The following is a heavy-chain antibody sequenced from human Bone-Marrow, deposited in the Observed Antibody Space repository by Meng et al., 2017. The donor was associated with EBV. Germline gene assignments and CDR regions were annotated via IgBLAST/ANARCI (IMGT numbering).Heavy chain of an antibody. D-gene: IGHD6-19*01. J-gene: IGHJ4*02. Sequence: HVQVRQWGQGLLKPSETLALTCAVYGGSFSGYYWSWIRQPPGKGLEWIGEINHSGSTNYNPSLKSRVTISVDTSKNQFSLKLSSVTAADTAVYYCARGSGWYSGYWGQGTLVTVSS. CDR1: GGSFSGYY. V-gene: IGHV4-34*01. CDR2: INHSGST. CDR3: ARGSGWYSGY.